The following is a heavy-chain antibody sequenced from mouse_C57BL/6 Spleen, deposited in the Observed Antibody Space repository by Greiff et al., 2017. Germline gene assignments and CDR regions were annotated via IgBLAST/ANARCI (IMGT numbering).Heavy chain of an antibody. CDR1: GFTFSDYG. CDR2: ISSGSSTI. J-gene: IGHJ2*01. Sequence: EVMLVESGGGLVKPGGSLKLSCAASGFTFSDYGMHWVRQAPEKGLEWVAYISSGSSTIYYADTVKGRFTISRDNAKNTLFLQMTSLRSEDTAMYYCARAYYAGLFFDYRGQGTTLTVSS. D-gene: IGHD1-1*01. CDR3: ARAYYAGLFFDY. V-gene: IGHV5-17*01.